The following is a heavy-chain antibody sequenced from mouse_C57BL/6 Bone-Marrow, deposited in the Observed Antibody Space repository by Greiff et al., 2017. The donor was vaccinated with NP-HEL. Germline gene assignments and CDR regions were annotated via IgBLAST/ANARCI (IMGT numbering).Heavy chain of an antibody. Sequence: VQRVESGPGLVQPSQSLSITCTVSGFSLTSYGVHWVRQSPGKGLEWLGVIWRGGSTDYNAAFMSRLSITKDNSKSQVFFKMNSLQADDTAIYYCAKMGGNFHAMDYWGQGTSVTVSS. CDR1: GFSLTSYG. D-gene: IGHD2-1*01. CDR3: AKMGGNFHAMDY. CDR2: IWRGGST. V-gene: IGHV2-5*01. J-gene: IGHJ4*01.